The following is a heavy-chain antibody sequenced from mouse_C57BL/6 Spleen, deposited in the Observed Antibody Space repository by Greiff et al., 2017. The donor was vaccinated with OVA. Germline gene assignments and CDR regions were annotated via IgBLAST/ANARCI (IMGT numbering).Heavy chain of an antibody. D-gene: IGHD1-1*01. V-gene: IGHV1-26*01. CDR2: INPNNGGT. J-gene: IGHJ2*01. CDR1: GYTFTDYY. CDR3: ARKLTTVVAHYFDY. Sequence: EVQLQQSGPELVKPGASVKISCKASGYTFTDYYMNWVKQSHGKSLEWIGDINPNNGGTSYNQKFKGKATLTVDKSSSTAYMELRSLTSEDSAVYYCARKLTTVVAHYFDYWGQGTTLTVSS.